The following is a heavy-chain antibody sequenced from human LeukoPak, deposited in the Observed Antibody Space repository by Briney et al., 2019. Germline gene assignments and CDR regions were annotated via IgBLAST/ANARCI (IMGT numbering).Heavy chain of an antibody. V-gene: IGHV3-48*03. Sequence: AGGSLRLSCAASGLLLSSYEMNWVRQAPGKGLEWVSYISPSGGSIYYADSVKGRFTISRDNAKNSLYLQMNSLRAEDTAVYYCARGGIRFLELWGQGTLVTVSS. CDR1: GLLLSSYE. D-gene: IGHD3-3*01. CDR2: ISPSGGSI. CDR3: ARGGIRFLEL. J-gene: IGHJ4*02.